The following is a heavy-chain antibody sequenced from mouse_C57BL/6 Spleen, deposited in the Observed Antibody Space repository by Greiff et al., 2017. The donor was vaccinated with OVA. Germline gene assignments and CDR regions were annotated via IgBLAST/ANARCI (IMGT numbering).Heavy chain of an antibody. CDR2: ISSGSSTI. J-gene: IGHJ3*01. Sequence: EVKLVESGGGLVKPGGSLKLSCAASGFTFSDYGMHWVRQAPEKGLEWVAYISSGSSTIYYADTVKGRFTISRDNAKNILFLQMTSLRSEDTAMYYCAKGMVKGFAYWGQGTLVTVSA. CDR3: AKGMVKGFAY. CDR1: GFTFSDYG. D-gene: IGHD2-3*01. V-gene: IGHV5-17*01.